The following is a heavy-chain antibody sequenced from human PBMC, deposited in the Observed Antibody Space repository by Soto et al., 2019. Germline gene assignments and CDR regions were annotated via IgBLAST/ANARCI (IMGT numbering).Heavy chain of an antibody. Sequence: ASVKVSCKVSGYTLTELSMHWVRQAPGKGLEWMGGFDPEDGETIYAQKLQGRVTMTTDTSTSTAYMELRSLRSDDTAVYYCARHDEHYGDFDYWGQGTLVTVSS. CDR2: FDPEDGET. CDR1: GYTLTELS. J-gene: IGHJ4*02. D-gene: IGHD4-17*01. V-gene: IGHV1-24*01. CDR3: ARHDEHYGDFDY.